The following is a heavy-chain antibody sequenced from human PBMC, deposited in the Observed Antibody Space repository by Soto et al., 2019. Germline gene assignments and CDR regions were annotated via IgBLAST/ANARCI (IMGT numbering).Heavy chain of an antibody. D-gene: IGHD4-17*01. CDR3: ARNLRGDYEGWFDP. CDR2: IYYSGST. CDR1: GGSISSGGYY. J-gene: IGHJ5*02. V-gene: IGHV4-31*01. Sequence: QVQLQESGPGLVKPSQTLSLTCTVSGGSISSGGYYWSWIRQHPGKGLEWIGYIYYSGSTYYNASINSKVTLSVVTSKSLFSLKLRSVTAADTAMYYCARNLRGDYEGWFDPWGQGTLVTVSS.